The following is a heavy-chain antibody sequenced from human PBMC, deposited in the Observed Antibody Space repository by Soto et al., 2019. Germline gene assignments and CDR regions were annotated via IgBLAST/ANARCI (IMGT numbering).Heavy chain of an antibody. CDR2: INPNSGGT. CDR1: GYTFTGYY. CDR3: AREAITMVRGLMGYYYYGMDV. Sequence: ASVKVSCKASGYTFTGYYMHWVRQAPGQGLEWMGWINPNSGGTNYAQKFQGWVTMTRDTSISTAYMELSRLRSDDTAVYYCAREAITMVRGLMGYYYYGMDVWGQGTTVTVSS. D-gene: IGHD3-10*01. V-gene: IGHV1-2*04. J-gene: IGHJ6*02.